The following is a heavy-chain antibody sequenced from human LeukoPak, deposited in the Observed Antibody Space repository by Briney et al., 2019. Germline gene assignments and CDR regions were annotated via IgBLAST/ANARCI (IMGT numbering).Heavy chain of an antibody. CDR2: IYISGST. CDR3: ARDDVDTPTFDY. D-gene: IGHD5-18*01. J-gene: IGHJ4*02. V-gene: IGHV4-4*07. Sequence: SETLSLTCTVSGASISSYYWSWIGQPAGKGLEWIGRIYISGSTDYNPSLKSRVTLSVDTSKNQFFLKLNSVTAADTAAYYCARDDVDTPTFDYLGQGILVTVSS. CDR1: GASISSYY.